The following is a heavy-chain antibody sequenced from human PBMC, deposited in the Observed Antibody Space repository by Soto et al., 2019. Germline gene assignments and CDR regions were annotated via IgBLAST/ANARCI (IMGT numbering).Heavy chain of an antibody. D-gene: IGHD4-17*01. Sequence: PGGSLRLSCAASGFTFSSYWMHWVRQAPGKGLVWVSGISSSGSSTYYADSVKGRFTISRDNSKNTLYLQMNSLRAEDTAVYYCAKHPYGDYVLGFDYWGQGTLVTVSS. CDR1: GFTFSSYW. CDR3: AKHPYGDYVLGFDY. V-gene: IGHV3-74*01. J-gene: IGHJ4*02. CDR2: ISSSGSST.